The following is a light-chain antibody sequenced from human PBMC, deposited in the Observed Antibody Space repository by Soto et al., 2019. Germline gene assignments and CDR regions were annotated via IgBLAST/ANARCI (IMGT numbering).Light chain of an antibody. CDR3: QSYDSSLSGSYV. CDR1: SSNIGAGYD. CDR2: GNS. Sequence: QSVLTQPPSVSGAPGQRVTISCTGSSSNIGAGYDVHRYKQLPGTAPKLLIYGNSNRPSGVPDRFSGSKSGTSASLAITGLQAEDEADYYCQSYDSSLSGSYVFGTGTKLTVL. V-gene: IGLV1-40*01. J-gene: IGLJ1*01.